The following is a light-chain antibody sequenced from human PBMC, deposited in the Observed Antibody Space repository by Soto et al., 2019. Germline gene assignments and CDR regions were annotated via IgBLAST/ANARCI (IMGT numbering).Light chain of an antibody. J-gene: IGLJ1*01. Sequence: QSALTQPASVSGSLGQSITISCTGTSSDIGAYNHVSWYQQHPGRAPKLMIYDVSNRPSGVSNRFSGSKSGNTASLTISGLQAEDEADYYCSSYTTTCTLYVFGIGTKVTVL. V-gene: IGLV2-14*01. CDR3: SSYTTTCTLYV. CDR1: SSDIGAYNH. CDR2: DVS.